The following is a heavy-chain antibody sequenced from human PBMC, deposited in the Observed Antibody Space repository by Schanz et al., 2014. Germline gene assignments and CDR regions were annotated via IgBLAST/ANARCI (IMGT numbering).Heavy chain of an antibody. D-gene: IGHD6-13*01. Sequence: QVQLVQSGAEVKKPGASVKLSCKASNYIFTKYYIHCVRQAPGQGLEWMGIINPSGGSTSYAQKFQGRVTMTRDTSTSTVYMELSSLRSEATAVYYCARDGEAAAGCDYWGQGTLVTVSS. V-gene: IGHV1-46*03. CDR2: INPSGGST. CDR3: ARDGEAAAGCDY. CDR1: NYIFTKYY. J-gene: IGHJ4*02.